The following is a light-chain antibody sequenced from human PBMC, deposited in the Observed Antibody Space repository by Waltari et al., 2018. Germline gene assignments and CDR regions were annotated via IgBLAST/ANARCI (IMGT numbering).Light chain of an antibody. CDR2: KDT. V-gene: IGLV3-25*03. CDR1: IFSTHY. J-gene: IGLJ3*02. CDR3: QSADNTGTYWL. Sequence: SYELTQPPSVSVSPGQTARITCPGAIFSTHYAFWYQHKPGQAPVVLIRKDTERPSGIPERFSGSSSGATVTLTISGVQAEDEGDYYCQSADNTGTYWLFGGGTKVTVL.